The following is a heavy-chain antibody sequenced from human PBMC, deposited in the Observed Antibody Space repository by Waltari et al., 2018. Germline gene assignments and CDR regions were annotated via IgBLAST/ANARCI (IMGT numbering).Heavy chain of an antibody. V-gene: IGHV1-3*01. CDR1: GYTFTSYA. Sequence: QVQLVQSGAEVKKPGASVKVSCKASGYTFTSYAMHCVRQAPGQTLEWMGWINAGNGNTKYSQKFQGRVTITRDTSASKAYMELSSLRSEDTAVYYCARVEGAAGLDIWGQGTMVTVSS. CDR2: INAGNGNT. D-gene: IGHD3-16*01. J-gene: IGHJ3*02. CDR3: ARVEGAAGLDI.